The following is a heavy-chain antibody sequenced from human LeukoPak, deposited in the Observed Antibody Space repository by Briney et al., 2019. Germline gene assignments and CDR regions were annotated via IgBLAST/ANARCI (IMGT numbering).Heavy chain of an antibody. Sequence: SETLSLTCTVSGGSISSGGYYWSWIRQHPGKGLEWIGYIYYSGSTYYNPSLKSRVTISVDTSKNQFSLKLSSVTAADTAVYYCARVSPAGAVARPSYWGQGTLVTVSS. CDR3: ARVSPAGAVARPSY. J-gene: IGHJ4*02. CDR2: IYYSGST. D-gene: IGHD6-19*01. V-gene: IGHV4-31*03. CDR1: GGSISSGGYY.